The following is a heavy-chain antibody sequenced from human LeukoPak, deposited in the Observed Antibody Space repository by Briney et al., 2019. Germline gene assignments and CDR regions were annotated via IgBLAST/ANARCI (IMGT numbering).Heavy chain of an antibody. V-gene: IGHV3-48*03. CDR2: ISRSGSTI. D-gene: IGHD2-2*01. CDR1: GFTFSSYE. J-gene: IGHJ4*02. CDR3: ARETDSTLFDY. Sequence: GGSLRLSCAASGFTFSSYEMNWVRQAPGKGLEWVSYISRSGSTIYYADSVKGRFTISRDNAKNSLYLQMNSLRAEDTAVYYCARETDSTLFDYWGQGTLVTVSS.